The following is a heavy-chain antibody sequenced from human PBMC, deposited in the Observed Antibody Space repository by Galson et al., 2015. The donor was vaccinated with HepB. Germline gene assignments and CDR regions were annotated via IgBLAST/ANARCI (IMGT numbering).Heavy chain of an antibody. CDR3: TTTYDILTGYYYYFDY. CDR1: GFTFSNAW. D-gene: IGHD3-9*01. Sequence: SLRLSCAASGFTFSNAWMNWVRQAPGKGLEWVGRIKSKTDGGTTDYAAPVKGRFTISRDDSKNTLYLQTNSLKTEDTAVYYCTTTYDILTGYYYYFDYWGQGTLVTVSS. V-gene: IGHV3-15*07. J-gene: IGHJ4*02. CDR2: IKSKTDGGTT.